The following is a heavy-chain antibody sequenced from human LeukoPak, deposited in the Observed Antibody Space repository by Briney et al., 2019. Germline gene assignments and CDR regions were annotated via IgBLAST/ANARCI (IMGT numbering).Heavy chain of an antibody. CDR3: ARGSGIHAWNLQH. V-gene: IGHV4-59*01. D-gene: IGHD1-1*01. CDR2: TRYGGTT. Sequence: SGTLSLTCSVSDDSISDYYWCWIRQPPGRGLEWIGYTRYGGTTSQNPSLKSRVTMSVDTSKNRLSLRLTSVTAADTAVYYCARGSGIHAWNLQHWGQGILVTVSS. CDR1: DDSISDYY. J-gene: IGHJ1*01.